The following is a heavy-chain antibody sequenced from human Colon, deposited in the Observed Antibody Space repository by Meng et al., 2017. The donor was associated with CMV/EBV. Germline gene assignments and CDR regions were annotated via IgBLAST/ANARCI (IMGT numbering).Heavy chain of an antibody. CDR3: TRDAIGVLPGDAFDR. CDR2: IFDSSTT. J-gene: IGHJ3*01. Sequence: GGSLRLSGAASGFTLSGYSMNGVRQAPGKGLDWISYIFDSSTTIYADSVKGRFTISRDNSKNSLYLQMDSLRVEDTAVYYCTRDAIGVLPGDAFDRWGQGTRVTVSS. V-gene: IGHV3-11*04. CDR1: GFTLSGYS. D-gene: IGHD2-21*01.